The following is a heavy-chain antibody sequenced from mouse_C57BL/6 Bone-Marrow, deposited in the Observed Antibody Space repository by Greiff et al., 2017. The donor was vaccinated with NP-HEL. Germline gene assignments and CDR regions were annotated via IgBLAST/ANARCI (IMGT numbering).Heavy chain of an antibody. J-gene: IGHJ2*01. CDR2: IHPNSGST. CDR1: GYTFTSYW. V-gene: IGHV1-64*01. CDR3: ARLTGTSFDY. D-gene: IGHD4-1*01. Sequence: QVQLKQPGAELVKPGASVKLSCKASGYTFTSYWMHWVKQRPGQGLEWIGMIHPNSGSTNYNEKLKSKATLTVDKSSSTAYMQLSSLTSEDSAVYYCARLTGTSFDYWGQGTTLTVSS.